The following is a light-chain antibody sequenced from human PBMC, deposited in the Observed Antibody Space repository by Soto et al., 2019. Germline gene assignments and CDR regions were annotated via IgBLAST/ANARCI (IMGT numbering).Light chain of an antibody. CDR3: QQSHSAPLA. CDR1: QTISTF. CDR2: SAS. Sequence: DIQMTQSPSSLSASLGDRVSIACRASQTISTFLAWYQQKPGKAPEILIYSASSLQSGVPSRFSGSWSGTDFTRTISGLQPEDSATYYCQQSHSAPLAVGGGTKVEIK. J-gene: IGKJ4*01. V-gene: IGKV1-39*01.